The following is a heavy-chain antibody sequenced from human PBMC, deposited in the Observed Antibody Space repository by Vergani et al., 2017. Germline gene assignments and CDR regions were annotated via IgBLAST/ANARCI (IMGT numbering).Heavy chain of an antibody. D-gene: IGHD3-22*01. V-gene: IGHV1-69*04. Sequence: QVQLVQSGAEVKKPGSSVKVSCKASGGTFSSYAISWVRQAPGQGLEWMGRIIPILGIANYAQKFQGRVTMTRDTSISTAYMELSRLRSDDTAVYYCARVNYDSSGGFDYWGQGTLVTVSS. CDR2: IIPILGIA. CDR3: ARVNYDSSGGFDY. J-gene: IGHJ4*02. CDR1: GGTFSSYA.